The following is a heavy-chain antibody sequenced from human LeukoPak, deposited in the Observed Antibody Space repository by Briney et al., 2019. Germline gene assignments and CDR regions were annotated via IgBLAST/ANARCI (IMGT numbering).Heavy chain of an antibody. CDR3: TRVATAGTWTDY. CDR1: GFTFSDYG. J-gene: IGHJ4*02. V-gene: IGHV3-33*03. CDR2: IWPGGSIA. Sequence: GGSLRLSCAASGFTFSDYGMQWVRQAPGKGLECLSVIWPGGSIADYAESVRGRFTISRDNSKNTVYLQMNSLRAEDTAIYFCTRVATAGTWTDYWGQGTLVTVSS. D-gene: IGHD6-25*01.